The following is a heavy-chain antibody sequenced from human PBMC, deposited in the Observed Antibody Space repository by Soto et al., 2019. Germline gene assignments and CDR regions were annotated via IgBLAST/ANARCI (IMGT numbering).Heavy chain of an antibody. CDR3: ARHETRLTGDGFDI. J-gene: IGHJ3*02. Sequence: EVQLLESGGGLVNPGGSLRLSCATSGFTFSSYSMDWVRQALGKGLEWVSSINPTSRYVFYADSVRGRFTISRDYAENSLHLQMNGLRGEDTAVYYCARHETRLTGDGFDIWGRGTLVTVSS. CDR1: GFTFSSYS. D-gene: IGHD3-9*01. CDR2: INPTSRYV. V-gene: IGHV3-21*01.